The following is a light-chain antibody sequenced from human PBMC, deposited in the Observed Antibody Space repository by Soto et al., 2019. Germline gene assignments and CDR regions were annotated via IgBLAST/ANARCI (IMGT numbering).Light chain of an antibody. J-gene: IGKJ1*01. CDR2: DAS. CDR3: LQRSNWPLWT. Sequence: EIVLTQSPGTRSLSPGERATLSCRASPSGKTFLVWSQPRPGPAPRLLISDASHRATGIPARFSGSGSETDFTLTISSLVPEDVAVYYCLQRSNWPLWTFGQGTKVDI. CDR1: PSGKTF. V-gene: IGKV3-11*01.